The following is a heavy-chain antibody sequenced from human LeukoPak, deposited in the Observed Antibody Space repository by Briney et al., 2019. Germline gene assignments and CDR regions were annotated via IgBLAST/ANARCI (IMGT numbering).Heavy chain of an antibody. CDR3: ARVGCGGDCYSEFDY. Sequence: PGGSLRLSCAASGFTFSSYWMHWVRQAPGKGLVWVSRINSDGSSTSYADSVKGRFTTSRDNAKNTLYLQMNSLRAEDTAVHYCARVGCGGDCYSEFDYWGQGTLVTVSS. V-gene: IGHV3-74*01. CDR1: GFTFSSYW. D-gene: IGHD2-21*01. CDR2: INSDGSST. J-gene: IGHJ4*02.